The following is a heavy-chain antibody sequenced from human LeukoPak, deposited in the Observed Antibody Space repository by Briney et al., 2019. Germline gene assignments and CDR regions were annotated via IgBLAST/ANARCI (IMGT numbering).Heavy chain of an antibody. CDR3: ARVTGTAMARYFDY. J-gene: IGHJ4*02. CDR2: INSDGSST. V-gene: IGHV3-74*01. Sequence: QPGGSLRLSCAASGFTFSSYWMHWVRQAPGKGLVWVSRINSDGSSTSYADSVKGRFTISRDNAENTLYLQMNSLRAEDTAVYYCARVTGTAMARYFDYWGQGTLVTVSS. CDR1: GFTFSSYW. D-gene: IGHD5-18*01.